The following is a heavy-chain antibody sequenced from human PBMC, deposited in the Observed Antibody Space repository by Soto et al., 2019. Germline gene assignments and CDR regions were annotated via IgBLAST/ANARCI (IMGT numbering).Heavy chain of an antibody. CDR2: LYTDGRT. V-gene: IGHV3-66*01. J-gene: IGHJ4*02. D-gene: IGHD3-10*01. CDR3: ARDLGDYFDS. Sequence: DVPLVESGGALVRPGGSLRLSCAASGFTVSTNYMSWVRQAPGKGLEWVSVLYTDGRTYYADSVKGRFTISRDNSKNTLYLLMNSLRVEDTAVYYCARDLGDYFDSWGQGTLATVSS. CDR1: GFTVSTNY.